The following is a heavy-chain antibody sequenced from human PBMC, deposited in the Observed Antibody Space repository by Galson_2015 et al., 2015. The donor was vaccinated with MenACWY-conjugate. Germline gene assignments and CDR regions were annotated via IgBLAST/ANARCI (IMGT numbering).Heavy chain of an antibody. V-gene: IGHV2-70*01. CDR1: GFSLSTSGMC. CDR2: IDWDDDK. CDR3: ARMTEQDSSGPPRTSVRYYYYGMDV. Sequence: PALVKPTQTLTLTCTFSGFSLSTSGMCVSWIRQPPGKALEWLALIDWDDDKYYSTSLKTRLTISKDTSKNQVVLTMTNMDPVDTATYDCARMTEQDSSGPPRTSVRYYYYGMDVWGQGTTVTVSS. D-gene: IGHD6-19*01. J-gene: IGHJ6*02.